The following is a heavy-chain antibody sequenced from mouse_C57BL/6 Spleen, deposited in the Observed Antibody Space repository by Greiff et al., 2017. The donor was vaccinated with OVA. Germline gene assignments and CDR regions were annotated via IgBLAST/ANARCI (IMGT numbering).Heavy chain of an antibody. V-gene: IGHV1-55*01. Sequence: VQLQQSGAELVKPGASVKMSCKASGYTFTSYWITWVKQRPGQGLEWIGDIYPGSGSTNYNEKFKSKATLTVDTSSSTAYMQLSSLTSEDSAVYYCARPSSSGYPWFAYWGQGTLVTVSA. CDR3: ARPSSSGYPWFAY. CDR1: GYTFTSYW. CDR2: IYPGSGST. J-gene: IGHJ3*01. D-gene: IGHD3-2*02.